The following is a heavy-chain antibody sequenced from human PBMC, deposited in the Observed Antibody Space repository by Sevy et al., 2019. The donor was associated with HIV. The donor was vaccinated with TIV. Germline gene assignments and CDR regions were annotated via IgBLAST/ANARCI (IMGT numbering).Heavy chain of an antibody. D-gene: IGHD6-19*01. CDR3: AKEWGGQWLVQDYYYYYGMDV. CDR2: ISYDGSNK. CDR1: GFTFSSYG. Sequence: GGSLRLSCAASGFTFSSYGMHWVRQAPGKGLEWVAVISYDGSNKYYADSVKGRFTISRENSKNTLYLQMNSLGAEDTAGYYCAKEWGGQWLVQDYYYYYGMDVWGQGTTVTVSS. J-gene: IGHJ6*02. V-gene: IGHV3-30*18.